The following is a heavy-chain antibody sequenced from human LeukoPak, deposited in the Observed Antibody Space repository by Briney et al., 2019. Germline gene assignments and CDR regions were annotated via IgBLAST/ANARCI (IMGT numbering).Heavy chain of an antibody. CDR3: ARFTRDSDSSGYYPDY. V-gene: IGHV1-2*02. CDR1: GYTFTGYY. CDR2: INPNSGGT. Sequence: RASVKVSCKASGYTFTGYYMHWVRQAPGQGLEWMGWINPNSGGTNYAQNFQGRVTLTRDTSISTAYMELSRLRSDDTAVYYCARFTRDSDSSGYYPDYWGQGTLVTVSS. J-gene: IGHJ4*02. D-gene: IGHD3-22*01.